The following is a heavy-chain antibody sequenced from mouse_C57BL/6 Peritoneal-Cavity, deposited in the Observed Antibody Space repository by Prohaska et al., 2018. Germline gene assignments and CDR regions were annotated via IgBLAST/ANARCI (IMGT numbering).Heavy chain of an antibody. CDR3: TRGAYSTRGYCDLSSGINAEYMGKYW. CDR1: GYAFSHYW. Sequence: QQSGAELVKPGASVKISCKASGYAFSHYWMNWVKQRPGKGLEWIGKIYPGDGDTNYNGKFKGKATLTADKSSSTAYMQLISLRSEDYRDLYCTRGAYSTRGYCDLSSGINAEYMGKYW. D-gene: IGHD6-5*01. J-gene: IGHJ1*01. V-gene: IGHV1-80*01. CDR2: IYPGDGDT.